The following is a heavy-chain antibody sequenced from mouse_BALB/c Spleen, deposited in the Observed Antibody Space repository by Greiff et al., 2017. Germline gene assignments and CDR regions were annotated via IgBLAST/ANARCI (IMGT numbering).Heavy chain of an antibody. D-gene: IGHD2-4*01. CDR1: GFTFTDYY. V-gene: IGHV7-3*02. J-gene: IGHJ3*01. CDR3: ARDGKGMITVAY. Sequence: EVKVEESGGGLVQPGGSLRLSFATSGFTFTDYYMSWVRQPPGKALEWLGFIRNKANGYTTEYSASVKGRFTISRDNSQSILYLQMNTLRAEDSATYYCARDGKGMITVAYWGQGTLVTVSA. CDR2: IRNKANGYTT.